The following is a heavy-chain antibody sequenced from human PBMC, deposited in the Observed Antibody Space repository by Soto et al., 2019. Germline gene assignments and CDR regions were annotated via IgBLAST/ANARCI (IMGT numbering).Heavy chain of an antibody. CDR2: ISSSSSCI. V-gene: IGHV3-21*01. CDR1: GFTFSSYS. D-gene: IGHD2-15*01. CDR3: ARTWALGELLRNWFDP. J-gene: IGHJ5*02. Sequence: PGGSLRLSCAASGFTFSSYSMNWVRQAPGKGLEWVSSISSSSSCIYYADSVKGRFTISRDNAKNSLYLQMNSLRAEDTAVYYCARTWALGELLRNWFDPWGQGTLVTVSS.